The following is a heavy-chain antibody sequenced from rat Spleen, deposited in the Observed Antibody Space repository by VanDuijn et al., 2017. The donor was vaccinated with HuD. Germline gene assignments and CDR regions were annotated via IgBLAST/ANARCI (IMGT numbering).Heavy chain of an antibody. CDR2: ISYEGSST. CDR3: ARYGYFDGYY. D-gene: IGHD1-12*03. Sequence: EVQMVESGGGLVQPGRSLKLSCAASGFTFSDYGMAWVRQAPKKGLEWVASISYEGSSTYYRDSVKGRFTISRDNAKSTLYLQMDSLRSEDTATYFCARYGYFDGYYWGQGVMVTVSS. J-gene: IGHJ2*01. V-gene: IGHV5-29*01. CDR1: GFTFSDYG.